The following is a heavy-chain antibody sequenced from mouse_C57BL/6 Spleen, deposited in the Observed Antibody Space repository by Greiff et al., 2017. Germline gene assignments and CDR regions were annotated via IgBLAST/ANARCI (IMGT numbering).Heavy chain of an antibody. Sequence: EVKLQQSGPGMVKPSQSLSLTCTVTGYSITSGYDWHWIRHFPGNKLEWMGYISYSGSTNYNPSLKSRISITHDPSKNHFFLKLNSVTTEDTATYYCARDSTTVVADWYFDVWGTGTTVTVSS. CDR2: ISYSGST. V-gene: IGHV3-1*01. D-gene: IGHD1-1*01. J-gene: IGHJ1*03. CDR3: ARDSTTVVADWYFDV. CDR1: GYSITSGYD.